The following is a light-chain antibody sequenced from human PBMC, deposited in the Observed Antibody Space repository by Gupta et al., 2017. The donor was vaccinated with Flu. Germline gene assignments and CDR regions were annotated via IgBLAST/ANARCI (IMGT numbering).Light chain of an antibody. CDR2: DVN. V-gene: IGLV2-8*01. CDR1: SRDIGGYNY. Sequence: QSALTQPPSESGSPGQSVTISCTGTSRDIGGYNYVSWYQQYPGKAPKLIIYDVNKRPSGVPDRFSGSKSGNTAALTVSGLQDEEEADYFCNSYAGSNGGVFGGGTKLTVL. CDR3: NSYAGSNGGV. J-gene: IGLJ3*02.